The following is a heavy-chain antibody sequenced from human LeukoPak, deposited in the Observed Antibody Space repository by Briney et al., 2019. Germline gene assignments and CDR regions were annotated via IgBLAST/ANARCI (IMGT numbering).Heavy chain of an antibody. CDR3: AKEASGSYSIDY. D-gene: IGHD1-26*01. CDR2: ISWNSGSI. Sequence: GGSLRLSCAASGFTFDDYAMHWVRQAPGKGLEWVSGISWNSGSIGYADSVKGRFTISRDNAKNSLYLQMNSLRAEDTALYYCAKEASGSYSIDYWGQGILVTVSS. CDR1: GFTFDDYA. J-gene: IGHJ4*02. V-gene: IGHV3-9*01.